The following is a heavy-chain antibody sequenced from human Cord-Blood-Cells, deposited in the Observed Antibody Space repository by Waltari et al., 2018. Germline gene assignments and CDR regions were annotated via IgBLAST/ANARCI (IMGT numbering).Heavy chain of an antibody. J-gene: IGHJ3*02. CDR2: TYYRSKWYN. CDR3: ARDQLGRDDAFDI. CDR1: GDSVPRYSAA. V-gene: IGHV6-1*01. Sequence: QVQLQQSGPGLVKPSQTLSPTRAISGDSVPRYSAAWNWNRPAPSRGLEWLGRTYYRSKWYNDYAVSVKSRITINPDTSKNQFSLQLNSVTPEDTAVYYCARDQLGRDDAFDIWGQGTMVTVSS. D-gene: IGHD6-13*01.